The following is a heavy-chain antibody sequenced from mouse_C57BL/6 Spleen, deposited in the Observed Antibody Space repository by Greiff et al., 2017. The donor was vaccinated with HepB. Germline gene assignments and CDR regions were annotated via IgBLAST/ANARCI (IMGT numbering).Heavy chain of an antibody. J-gene: IGHJ4*01. CDR3: ARSITTVVMDY. D-gene: IGHD1-1*01. CDR1: GYTFTSYW. V-gene: IGHV1-69*01. Sequence: QVQLQQPGAELVMPGASVKLSCKASGYTFTSYWMHWVKQRPGQGLEWIGEIDPSDSYTNYNQKFKGKSTLTVDKSSSTAYMQLSSLTSEDSAVYYCARSITTVVMDYWGQGTSVTVSS. CDR2: IDPSDSYT.